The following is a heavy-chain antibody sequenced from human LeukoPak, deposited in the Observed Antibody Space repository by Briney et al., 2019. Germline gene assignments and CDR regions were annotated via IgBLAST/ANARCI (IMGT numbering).Heavy chain of an antibody. CDR2: IKSKADAGTT. CDR3: TTLGGYDYYFDC. CDR1: GFTFSNAW. V-gene: IGHV3-15*01. Sequence: TAGGSLRLSCAASGFTFSNAWMSWVRQAPGKGLEWVGRIKSKADAGTTDYAAPVKGRFTISRDDSQNTLYLQMNSLSTEDTAVYYCTTLGGYDYYFDCWGQGTLVTVSS. J-gene: IGHJ4*02. D-gene: IGHD5-12*01.